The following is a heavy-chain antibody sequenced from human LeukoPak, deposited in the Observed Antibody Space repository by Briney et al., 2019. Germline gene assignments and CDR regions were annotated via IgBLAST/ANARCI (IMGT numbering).Heavy chain of an antibody. J-gene: IGHJ6*03. CDR3: AHSSSSGDNYYYMDV. CDR2: VIPIFGTA. D-gene: IGHD6-6*01. Sequence: ASGKSSCKGSWGTFSSYAISWGRQGPGQGVGGVGGVIPIFGTANYAQKFQGRVTITTDESTSTAYMELSSLRSEDTAVYYCAHSSSSGDNYYYMDVWGKGTTVTVSS. CDR1: WGTFSSYA. V-gene: IGHV1-69*05.